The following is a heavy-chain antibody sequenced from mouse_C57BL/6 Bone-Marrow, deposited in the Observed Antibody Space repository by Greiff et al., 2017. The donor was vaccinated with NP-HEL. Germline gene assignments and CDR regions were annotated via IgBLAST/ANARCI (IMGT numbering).Heavy chain of an antibody. CDR1: GYTFTDYE. V-gene: IGHV1-15*01. Sequence: QVQLKQSGAELVRPGASVTLSCKASGYTFTDYEMHWVKQTPVHGLEWIGAIDPDTGGTAYNPKFKGQAILTADKSSSTAYMELRSLTSEDSAVYYCTRGESIYDGCYLYAMGCWGQGTSVTVST. J-gene: IGHJ4*01. D-gene: IGHD2-3*01. CDR3: TRGESIYDGCYLYAMGC. CDR2: IDPDTGGT.